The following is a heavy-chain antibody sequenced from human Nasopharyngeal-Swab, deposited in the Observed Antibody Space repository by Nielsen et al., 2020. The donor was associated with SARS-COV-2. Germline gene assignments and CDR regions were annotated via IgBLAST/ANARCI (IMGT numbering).Heavy chain of an antibody. D-gene: IGHD3-22*01. Sequence: GESLKISCAASGFTFSSSAMHWVRQAPGKGLEWVAVISYDGSNKYFADSVKGRFTISRDNSKNTLYLQMNSLRAEGTAVYYCASPPLDSSGYYYGFHYWGRGTLVTVSS. CDR2: ISYDGSNK. V-gene: IGHV3-30-3*01. J-gene: IGHJ4*02. CDR3: ASPPLDSSGYYYGFHY. CDR1: GFTFSSSA.